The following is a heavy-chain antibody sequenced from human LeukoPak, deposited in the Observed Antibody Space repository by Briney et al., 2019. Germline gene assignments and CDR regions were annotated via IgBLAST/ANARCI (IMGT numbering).Heavy chain of an antibody. J-gene: IGHJ4*02. CDR3: ATGGYSSGWQRFDY. CDR2: IYYSGST. D-gene: IGHD6-19*01. V-gene: IGHV4-39*07. Sequence: SETLSLTCTVSGGSISSSSYYWGWIRQPPGKGLEWIGSIYYSGSTYYNPSLKSRVTISVDTSKNQFSLKLSSVTAADTAVYYCATGGYSSGWQRFDYWGQGTLSPSPQ. CDR1: GGSISSSSYY.